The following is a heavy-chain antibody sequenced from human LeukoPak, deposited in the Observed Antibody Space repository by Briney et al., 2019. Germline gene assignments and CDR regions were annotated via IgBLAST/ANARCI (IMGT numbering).Heavy chain of an antibody. J-gene: IGHJ6*02. CDR2: INHSGST. D-gene: IGHD3-3*01. CDR3: ARYDFWTGSSTVGAMDV. V-gene: IGHV4-34*01. CDR1: GGSFSGYY. Sequence: TETLSLTCAVYGGSFSGYYWSWIRQPPGKGLEWIGEINHSGSTNYNPSLKSRVTISVDTSKNQFSLKLSSVAAADTAVYYCARYDFWTGSSTVGAMDVWGQGTTVTVSS.